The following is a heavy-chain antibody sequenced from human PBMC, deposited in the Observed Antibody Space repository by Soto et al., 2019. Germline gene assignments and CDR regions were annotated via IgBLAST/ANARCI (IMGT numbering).Heavy chain of an antibody. CDR3: ARGEGAVAGTNYYGMDV. Sequence: PSETLSLTCTVSGGSISSGGYSWNWIRQPPGKGLEWIGYIYHSGSTYYNPSLKSRVTMSIDRFKKQLSLKLTSVTAADTAVYYCARGEGAVAGTNYYGMDVWGQGTTVTVS. V-gene: IGHV4-30-2*01. J-gene: IGHJ6*02. D-gene: IGHD6-19*01. CDR1: GGSISSGGYS. CDR2: IYHSGST.